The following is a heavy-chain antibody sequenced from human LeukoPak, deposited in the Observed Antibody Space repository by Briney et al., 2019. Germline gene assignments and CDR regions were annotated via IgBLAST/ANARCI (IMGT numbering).Heavy chain of an antibody. D-gene: IGHD3-10*01. CDR3: ARDRYGSGSFTDY. CDR2: ISSSSSYI. V-gene: IGHV3-21*01. CDR1: GFTFSSYS. Sequence: GGSLRLSCAASGFTFSSYSMNWVRQAPGKGLEWVSSISSSSSYIYYADSVKGRFTISRDNARNSLYLQMNSLRAEDTAVYYCARDRYGSGSFTDYWGQGTLVTVSS. J-gene: IGHJ4*02.